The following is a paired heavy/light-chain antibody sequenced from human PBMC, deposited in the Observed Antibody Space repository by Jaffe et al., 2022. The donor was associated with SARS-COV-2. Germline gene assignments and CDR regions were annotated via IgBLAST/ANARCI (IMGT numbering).Light chain of an antibody. J-gene: IGLJ3*02. CDR3: YSTDSSGNHCV. CDR1: ALPKKY. CDR2: EDY. V-gene: IGLV3-10*01. Sequence: SYELTQPPSVSVSPGQTARITCSGDALPKKYAFWYQQKSGQAPVLVIYEDYKRPSGIPERFSASSSGTMATLTISGAQVEDEADYYCYSTDSSGNHCVFGGGTKLTVL.
Heavy chain of an antibody. CDR3: TTARLSRTGKDAPKN. J-gene: IGHJ4*02. CDR2: IKSQIDGGTT. CDR1: GFAFSNAW. D-gene: IGHD3-9*01. Sequence: EVQLVESGGGLVKPGGSLRLSCAASGFAFSNAWMSWVRQAPGKGLEWVGRIKSQIDGGTTDYAAAVKGRFTISRDDSKNTLFLQMNSLQTEDTAVYYCTTARLSRTGKDAPKNWGQGTLVIVSS. V-gene: IGHV3-15*01.